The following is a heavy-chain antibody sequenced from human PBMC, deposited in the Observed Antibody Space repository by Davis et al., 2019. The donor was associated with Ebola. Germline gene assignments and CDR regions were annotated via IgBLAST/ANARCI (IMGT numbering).Heavy chain of an antibody. D-gene: IGHD4-17*01. Sequence: GGSLRLSCAASRFTFSSYSMNWVRQAPGKGLEWVSSISSSGSYIYYADSVKGRCTISRDNAKNSLYLQMNSLRAEDTAVYYCTTLSTMTTMYFDLWGRGTLVTVSS. CDR1: RFTFSSYS. J-gene: IGHJ2*01. V-gene: IGHV3-21*01. CDR3: TTLSTMTTMYFDL. CDR2: ISSSGSYI.